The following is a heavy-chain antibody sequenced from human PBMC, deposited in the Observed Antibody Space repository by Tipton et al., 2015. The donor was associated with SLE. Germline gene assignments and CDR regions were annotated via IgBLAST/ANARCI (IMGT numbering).Heavy chain of an antibody. V-gene: IGHV1-46*01. CDR2: INPSGGGT. J-gene: IGHJ1*01. Sequence: QLVQSGAEVRKPGASVKVSCKASGYTFTSYYMHWVRQAPGQGLEWMGIINPSGGGTSYAQKFQGRVTLTRDTSTSTVYMELSSLTSEDTAVYYCARDGGGNSVYFQHWVQGTLVTVSS. CDR3: ARDGGGNSVYFQH. CDR1: GYTFTSYY. D-gene: IGHD4-23*01.